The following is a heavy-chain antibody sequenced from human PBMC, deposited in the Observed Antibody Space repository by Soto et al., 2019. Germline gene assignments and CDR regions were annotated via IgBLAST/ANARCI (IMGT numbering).Heavy chain of an antibody. CDR1: GFTFSRYG. V-gene: IGHV3-30*18. Sequence: GGSLRLSCAASGFTFSRYGMHWVRQAPGKWVEWVAVISYDGSNKYYAYYVKGRFTISRDNSKNTLYLQMNSLRAEDTAVYYCAKASMSRWHPGGAYGWVDPGGRGNLVTVSS. CDR2: ISYDGSNK. CDR3: AKASMSRWHPGGAYGWVDP. J-gene: IGHJ5*02. D-gene: IGHD6-13*01.